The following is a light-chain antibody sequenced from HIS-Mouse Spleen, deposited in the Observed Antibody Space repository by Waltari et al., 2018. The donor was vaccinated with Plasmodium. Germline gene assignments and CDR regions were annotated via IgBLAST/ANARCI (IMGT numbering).Light chain of an antibody. CDR3: YSTDSSGNHRV. V-gene: IGLV3-10*01. J-gene: IGLJ3*02. Sequence: SYQLPQPPSVSVSPGQTARLTCPGDALPTQYAYWYQQKAGQAPVLVIYEDSKRPSGIPERFSGSSSGTMATLTISGAQVEDEADYYCYSTDSSGNHRVFGGGTKLTVL. CDR2: EDS. CDR1: ALPTQY.